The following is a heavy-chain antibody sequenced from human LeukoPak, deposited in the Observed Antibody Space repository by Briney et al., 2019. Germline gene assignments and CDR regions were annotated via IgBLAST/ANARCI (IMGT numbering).Heavy chain of an antibody. D-gene: IGHD3-22*01. Sequence: SESLSLTCTVSGGSISSGGYYWGWIRQPPGKGLEWIGYIYHSGSTYYNPSLKSRVTISVDRSKNQFSLKLSSVTAADTAVYYCARDIGGKGYYDSSGNGAFDIWGQGTMVTVSS. CDR3: ARDIGGKGYYDSSGNGAFDI. CDR1: GGSISSGGYY. CDR2: IYHSGST. V-gene: IGHV4-30-2*01. J-gene: IGHJ3*02.